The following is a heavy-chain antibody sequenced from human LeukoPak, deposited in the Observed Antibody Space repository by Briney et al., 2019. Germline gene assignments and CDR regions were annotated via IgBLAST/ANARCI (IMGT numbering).Heavy chain of an antibody. D-gene: IGHD5-12*01. V-gene: IGHV1-18*01. CDR2: ISAQNGNT. Sequence: ASVKVSCKSSGYMFTSHGIHWLRQAPGQGLEWMGWISAQNGNTNYVQQFLGRVTMTRDTSASTAYMELRSLKSDDTAVYYCARESNGGYGFDYWGQGTLVTVSS. J-gene: IGHJ4*02. CDR3: ARESNGGYGFDY. CDR1: GYMFTSHG.